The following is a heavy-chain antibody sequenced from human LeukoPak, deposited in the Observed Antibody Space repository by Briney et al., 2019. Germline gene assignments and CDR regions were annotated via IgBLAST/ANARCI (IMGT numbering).Heavy chain of an antibody. V-gene: IGHV4-34*01. D-gene: IGHD5-18*01. Sequence: GSLRLSCAASGFTFSSYSMNWIRQPPGKGLEWIGEINHSGSSSYNPSLKSRVTISVDTSKSQFSLKLSSVTAADTAVYYCARRGGYSYGPIDYWGQGTLVTVSS. J-gene: IGHJ4*02. CDR3: ARRGGYSYGPIDY. CDR2: INHSGSS. CDR1: GFTFSSYS.